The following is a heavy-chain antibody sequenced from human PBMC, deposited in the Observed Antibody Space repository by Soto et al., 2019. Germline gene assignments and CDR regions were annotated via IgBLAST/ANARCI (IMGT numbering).Heavy chain of an antibody. CDR3: ARRNTNWFDP. J-gene: IGHJ5*02. CDR1: CCSISSSSYY. CDR2: IYYSGST. Sequence: SETLSLTCTVSCCSISSSSYYWGWIRQPPGKGLEWIGSIYYSGSTYYNPSLKSRVTISVDTSKNQFSLKLSSVTAADTAVYYCARRNTNWFDPWGQGTLVTVS. V-gene: IGHV4-39*01.